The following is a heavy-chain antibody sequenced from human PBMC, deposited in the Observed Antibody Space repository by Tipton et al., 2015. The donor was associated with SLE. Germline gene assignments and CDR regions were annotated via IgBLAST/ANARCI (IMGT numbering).Heavy chain of an antibody. CDR1: GFTFRSST. J-gene: IGHJ3*02. CDR3: ARYSTPLAFDI. CDR2: ISYDGTYR. V-gene: IGHV3-30-3*01. D-gene: IGHD2-15*01. Sequence: SLRLSCAASGFTFRSSTMHWVRQAPGKGLEWVASISYDGTYRYHADSVTGRFTISRDNAKNSLYLQMNSLRAEDTAVYYCARYSTPLAFDIWGQGTMVTVSS.